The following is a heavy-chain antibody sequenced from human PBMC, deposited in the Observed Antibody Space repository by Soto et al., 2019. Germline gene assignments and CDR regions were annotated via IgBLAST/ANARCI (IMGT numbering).Heavy chain of an antibody. V-gene: IGHV3-9*01. CDR2: ISGSSGST. Sequence: PGGSLRLSCAASGFPFSSYAMSWVRPAPGKGLEWVSAISGSSGSTGYADSVKGRFTISRDNAKNSLYLQMNSLRAEDTALYYCAKDMTPGPEMSPIDYWGQGTLVTVSS. CDR3: AKDMTPGPEMSPIDY. J-gene: IGHJ4*02. CDR1: GFPFSSYA.